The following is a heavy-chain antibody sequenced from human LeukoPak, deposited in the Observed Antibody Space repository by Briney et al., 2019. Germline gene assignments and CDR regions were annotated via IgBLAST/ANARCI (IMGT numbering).Heavy chain of an antibody. CDR2: IYPGDSDT. CDR3: ARRGYCATTTCYRLFDY. CDR1: GYSSTNYW. J-gene: IGHJ4*02. Sequence: GQSLKISSKGSGYSSTNYWIGWVRQMPGKGMDWMGIIYPGDSDTRYSTSFQGQVTISADKSIPTAYLQWSSLKASDTAMYYCARRGYCATTTCYRLFDYWGQGTLVTVSS. D-gene: IGHD2-2*01. V-gene: IGHV5-51*01.